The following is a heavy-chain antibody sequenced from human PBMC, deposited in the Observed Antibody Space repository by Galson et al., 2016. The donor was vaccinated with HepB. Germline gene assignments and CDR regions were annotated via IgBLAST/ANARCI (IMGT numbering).Heavy chain of an antibody. D-gene: IGHD6-13*01. V-gene: IGHV1-18*01. CDR2: ISTNNGIT. Sequence: VKVSCKASGYTFTSNGISWVRQAPGQGLEWMGWISTNNGITKYSQKFQGRVTMTTDTSTSTVYMELRSLRSDDTAVYYCAGNQDNPDSSSWLSYFYYGMDVWGHGTTVIGSS. J-gene: IGHJ6*02. CDR1: GYTFTSNG. CDR3: AGNQDNPDSSSWLSYFYYGMDV.